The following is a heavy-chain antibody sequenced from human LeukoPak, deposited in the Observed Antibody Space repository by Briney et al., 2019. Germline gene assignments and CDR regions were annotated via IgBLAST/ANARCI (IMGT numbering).Heavy chain of an antibody. D-gene: IGHD6-19*01. CDR2: ISYDGSNK. V-gene: IGHV3-30-3*01. CDR1: GFTFSSYA. Sequence: GRSLRLSCAASGFTFSSYAMHWVRQAPGKGLEWVAVISYDGSNKYYADSVKGRFTISRDNSKNTLYLQMNSLRAEDTAAYYCAKGVLGYSSGCPGDWGQGTLLTVSS. CDR3: AKGVLGYSSGCPGD. J-gene: IGHJ4*02.